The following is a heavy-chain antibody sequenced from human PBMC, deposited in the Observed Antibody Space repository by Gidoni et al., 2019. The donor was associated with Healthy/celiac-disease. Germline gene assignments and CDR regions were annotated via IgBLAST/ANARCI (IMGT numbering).Heavy chain of an antibody. V-gene: IGHV3-9*01. CDR2: ISWNSGSI. D-gene: IGHD5-18*01. CDR1: GFTFDDYA. CDR3: AKDRGYSYGIHFDY. J-gene: IGHJ4*02. Sequence: EVQLVESGGGLVQPGRSLRLSCAASGFTFDDYAMPWVRQAPGKGLEWVSGISWNSGSIGYADSVKGRFTISRDNAKNSLYLQMNSLRAEDTALYYCAKDRGYSYGIHFDYWGQGTLVTVSS.